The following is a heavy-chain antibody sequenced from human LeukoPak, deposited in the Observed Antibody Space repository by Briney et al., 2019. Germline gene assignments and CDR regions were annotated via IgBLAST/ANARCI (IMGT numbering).Heavy chain of an antibody. CDR1: GFTFSSYG. J-gene: IGHJ4*02. CDR2: ISYDGSNK. Sequence: PGRSLRLSCAASGFTFSSYGMHWVRQAPGKGLEWVAVISYDGSNKYYADSVKGRFTISRDNAKNSLYLQMNSLRAEDTAVYYCATTHDYYYGPRGDYWGQGTLVTVSS. CDR3: ATTHDYYYGPRGDY. V-gene: IGHV3-30*03. D-gene: IGHD3-10*01.